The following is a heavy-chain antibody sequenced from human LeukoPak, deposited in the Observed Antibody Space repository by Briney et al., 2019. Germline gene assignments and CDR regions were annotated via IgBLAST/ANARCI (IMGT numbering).Heavy chain of an antibody. Sequence: SVKVSCKASGYTFTSYAIHWVRQAPGQGLEWMGWITPRECTNYPQKFQGRVAITWDTSITTAYMDLSRLTSDDTAVYYCARDRYGDGYAHLDYWGQGALVTVSS. J-gene: IGHJ4*02. D-gene: IGHD5-24*01. V-gene: IGHV1-2*02. CDR1: GYTFTSYA. CDR3: ARDRYGDGYAHLDY. CDR2: ITPRECT.